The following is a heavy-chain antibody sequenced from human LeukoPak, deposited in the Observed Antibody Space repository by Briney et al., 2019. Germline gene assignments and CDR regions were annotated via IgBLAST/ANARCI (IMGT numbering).Heavy chain of an antibody. CDR3: ARGHHMVRGVIVAFDI. CDR1: GFTFDDYA. J-gene: IGHJ3*02. Sequence: GRSLRLSCAASGFTFDDYAMHWVRQAPGKGLEWVSGISWNSGSIGYADSVKGRFTISGDNAKNSLYLQMNSLRAEDTAVYYCARGHHMVRGVIVAFDIWGQGTMVTVSS. CDR2: ISWNSGSI. D-gene: IGHD3-10*01. V-gene: IGHV3-9*01.